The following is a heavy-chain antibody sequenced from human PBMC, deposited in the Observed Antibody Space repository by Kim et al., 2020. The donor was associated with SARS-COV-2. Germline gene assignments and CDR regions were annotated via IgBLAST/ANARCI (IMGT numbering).Heavy chain of an antibody. CDR2: IYYSGST. CDR1: GGSISSYY. CDR3: ARGGGGGITFFGVVENWFDP. D-gene: IGHD3-3*01. Sequence: SETLSLTCTVSGGSISSYYWSWIRQPPGKGLEWIGYIYYSGSTNYNPSLKSRVTISVDTSKNQFSLKLSSVTAADTAVYYCARGGGGGITFFGVVENWFDPGGQGPLATVSS. J-gene: IGHJ5*02. V-gene: IGHV4-59*01.